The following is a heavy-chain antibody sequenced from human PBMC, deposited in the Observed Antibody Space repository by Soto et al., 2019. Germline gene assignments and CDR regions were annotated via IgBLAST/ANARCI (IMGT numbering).Heavy chain of an antibody. D-gene: IGHD4-17*01. V-gene: IGHV1-69*08. Sequence: QDQLGQSGAEVKKTGSSVKVSCKASGGTFSSYTFSWVRQAPGQGLEWMGRIIPALGTATYAQKFQGRVTITADESATTVYMELNSLRSEDTAVYYCARPDFGDYWYFDLWGRGTLVTVSS. CDR3: ARPDFGDYWYFDL. CDR2: IIPALGTA. J-gene: IGHJ2*01. CDR1: GGTFSSYT.